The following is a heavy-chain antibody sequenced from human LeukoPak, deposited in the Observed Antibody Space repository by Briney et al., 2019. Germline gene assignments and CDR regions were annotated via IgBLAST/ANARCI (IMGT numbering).Heavy chain of an antibody. J-gene: IGHJ4*02. Sequence: PGGSLRLSCAASGFSVSYHYMNWVRQPPGKGLECVSVIYSGGNSYCADSVKGRFTISRDSSKNTLYLQMNNLRAEDTAGYYCARESVGSDYFDSWGQATLVTVSS. D-gene: IGHD1-26*01. CDR3: ARESVGSDYFDS. CDR1: GFSVSYHY. CDR2: IYSGGNS. V-gene: IGHV3-53*01.